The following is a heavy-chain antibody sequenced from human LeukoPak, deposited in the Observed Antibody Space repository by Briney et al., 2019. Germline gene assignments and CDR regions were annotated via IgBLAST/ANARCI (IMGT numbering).Heavy chain of an antibody. CDR1: GGTFSSYA. Sequence: GASVKVSCKASGGTFSSYAISWVRQAPGQGLERMGGIIPIFGTANYAQKFQGRVTITTDESTSTAYMELSSLRSEDTAVYYCARVWNTVTTGPFDLWGRGTLVTVSS. J-gene: IGHJ2*01. D-gene: IGHD4-17*01. V-gene: IGHV1-69*05. CDR3: ARVWNTVTTGPFDL. CDR2: IIPIFGTA.